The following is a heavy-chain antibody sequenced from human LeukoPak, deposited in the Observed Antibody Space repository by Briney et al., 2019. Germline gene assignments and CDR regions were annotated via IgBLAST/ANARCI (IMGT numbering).Heavy chain of an antibody. CDR3: ARVAATISYYYYGMDV. CDR1: GGSISSYY. V-gene: IGHV4-59*01. D-gene: IGHD5-12*01. CDR2: IYYSGST. Sequence: SETLSLTCTVSGGSISSYYWSWIRQPPGKGLGWIGYIYYSGSTNYNPSLKSRVTISVDTSKNQFSLKLSSVTAADTAVYYCARVAATISYYYYGMDVWGQGTTVTVSS. J-gene: IGHJ6*02.